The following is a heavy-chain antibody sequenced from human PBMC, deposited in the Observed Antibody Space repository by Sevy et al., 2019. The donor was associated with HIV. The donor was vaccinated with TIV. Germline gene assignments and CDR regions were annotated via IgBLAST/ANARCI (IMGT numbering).Heavy chain of an antibody. CDR3: AKDPDDTEVYAEHSDY. CDR2: ISGSGFST. V-gene: IGHV3-23*01. CDR1: GFTLSRTG. Sequence: GGSLRLSCAASGFTLSRTGMIWVRQAPGKGLEWVSGISGSGFSTNYADSVKGRFTISRDNSKNTLYLQMNSLRGEDTAVYYCAKDPDDTEVYAEHSDYWGQGTLVTVSS. J-gene: IGHJ4*02. D-gene: IGHD3-9*01.